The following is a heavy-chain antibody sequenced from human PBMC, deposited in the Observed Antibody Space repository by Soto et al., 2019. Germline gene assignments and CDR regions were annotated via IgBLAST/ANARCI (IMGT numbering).Heavy chain of an antibody. CDR3: AGDSILGNPSGYR. CDR2: IYYSGNT. D-gene: IGHD3-3*01. V-gene: IGHV4-30-4*01. CDR1: GGSISSGDYF. J-gene: IGHJ4*02. Sequence: QVQLQESGPGLVKPSQTLSLTCIVSGGSISSGDYFWSWIRQPPGKGLEWIGYIYYSGNTYYNPSLKSRLAISVDTSKNQFSLKLTSVTAADTAMYYCAGDSILGNPSGYRWGQGTLVTVSS.